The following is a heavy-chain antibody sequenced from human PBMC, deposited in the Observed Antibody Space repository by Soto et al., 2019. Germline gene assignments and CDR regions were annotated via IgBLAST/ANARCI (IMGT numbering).Heavy chain of an antibody. CDR2: ISSSGSYI. Sequence: GGSLRLSCAASGFTFSSYIMNWVRQAPGKGLEWVSSISSSGSYIYYADSVKGRFAISRDNAKNSLYLQMNSLRAEDTAVYYCARGPCTNGVCYKYYYYGMDVWGQGTTVTVSS. J-gene: IGHJ6*02. D-gene: IGHD2-8*01. V-gene: IGHV3-21*01. CDR1: GFTFSSYI. CDR3: ARGPCTNGVCYKYYYYGMDV.